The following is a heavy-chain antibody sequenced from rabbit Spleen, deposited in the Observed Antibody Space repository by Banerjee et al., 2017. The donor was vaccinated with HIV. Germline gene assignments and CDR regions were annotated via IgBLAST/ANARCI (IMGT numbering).Heavy chain of an antibody. D-gene: IGHD7-1*01. Sequence: QSLEESGGDLVKPGASLTLTCIASGVSFSGDSYMCWVRQAPGKGLEWIVCIDTGSSGFTYYASWAKGRFTISKTSSTTVTLQVTSLTAADTATYFCARETWGATGNYGLWGPGTLVTVS. V-gene: IGHV1S40*01. J-gene: IGHJ6*01. CDR1: GVSFSGDSY. CDR2: IDTGSSGFT. CDR3: ARETWGATGNYGL.